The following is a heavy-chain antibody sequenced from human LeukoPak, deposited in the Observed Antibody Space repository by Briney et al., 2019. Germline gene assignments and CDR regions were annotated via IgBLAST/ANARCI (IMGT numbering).Heavy chain of an antibody. J-gene: IGHJ6*03. V-gene: IGHV3-21*01. CDR2: ISSSSSYI. D-gene: IGHD2-2*01. CDR3: ARAPVVVPAAISPQYYYYMDV. Sequence: GGSLRLSCAASGFTFSSYSMNWVRQAPGKGLEWVSSISSSSSYIYYADSVKGRFTISRDNAKNSLYLQMNSLRAEDTAVYYCARAPVVVPAAISPQYYYYMDVWGKGTTVTVSS. CDR1: GFTFSSYS.